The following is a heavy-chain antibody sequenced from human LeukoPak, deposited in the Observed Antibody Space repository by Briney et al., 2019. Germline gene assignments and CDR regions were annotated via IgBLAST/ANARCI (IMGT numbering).Heavy chain of an antibody. CDR1: GFTVSSNY. D-gene: IGHD2-2*02. CDR3: ARDRDCSSTSCYSDAFDI. Sequence: GGSLRLSCAASGFTVSSNYMSWVRQAPGKGLEWVSVIYSGGSTYYADSVKGRFTISRDNPKNTLYLQMNSLRAEDTAVYYCARDRDCSSTSCYSDAFDIWGQGTMVTVSS. V-gene: IGHV3-53*01. J-gene: IGHJ3*02. CDR2: IYSGGST.